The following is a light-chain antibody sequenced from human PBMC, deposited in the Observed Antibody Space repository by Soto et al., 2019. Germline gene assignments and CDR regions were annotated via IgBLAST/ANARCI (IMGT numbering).Light chain of an antibody. CDR3: LQDYTYPWT. CDR2: GAS. Sequence: IQVTQAPSSLSASVGDRVTITCRASQGISNELGWYQQRPGKAPKVLIYGASNLQSGVPSRFSGSASGTDFTLTISSLQPEDFATYYCLQDYTYPWTFGQGTKVDIK. J-gene: IGKJ1*01. V-gene: IGKV1-6*01. CDR1: QGISNE.